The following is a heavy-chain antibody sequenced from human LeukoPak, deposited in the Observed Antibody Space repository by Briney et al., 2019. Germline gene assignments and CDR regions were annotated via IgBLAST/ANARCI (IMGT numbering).Heavy chain of an antibody. Sequence: PGGSLRLSCAASGFSVSSNYMSWVRQAPGKGLEWVSIIYSGGDTYYADSVKGRFTISRDKSKNTLYLQMNSLRVEDTAFYYCASPSSGQSFDISGQGTMVIVSS. J-gene: IGHJ3*02. V-gene: IGHV3-53*01. CDR2: IYSGGDT. CDR3: ASPSSGQSFDI. D-gene: IGHD3-22*01. CDR1: GFSVSSNY.